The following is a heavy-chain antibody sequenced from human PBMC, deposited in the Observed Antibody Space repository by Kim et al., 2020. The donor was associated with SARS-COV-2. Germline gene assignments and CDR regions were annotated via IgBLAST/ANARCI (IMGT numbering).Heavy chain of an antibody. V-gene: IGHV3-11*06. D-gene: IGHD2-8*01. Sequence: GRFTISKDNAKNSLYLQMNSLRAEDTAVYYCAREGGHCTNGVCYRGAFDYWGQGTLVTVSS. J-gene: IGHJ4*02. CDR3: AREGGHCTNGVCYRGAFDY.